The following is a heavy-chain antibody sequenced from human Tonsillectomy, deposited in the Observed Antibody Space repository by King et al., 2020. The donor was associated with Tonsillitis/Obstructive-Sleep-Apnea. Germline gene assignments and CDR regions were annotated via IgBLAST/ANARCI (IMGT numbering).Heavy chain of an antibody. CDR3: ATGDIVATMVGSD. J-gene: IGHJ4*02. CDR2: FDPEDGET. Sequence: QLVQSGAEVKKPGASVKVSCKFSGYPLTELSMHWVRQASGKGFEWMGGFDPEDGETIYAQKFLGIVTMTEEKSTDTAYMELSSLRSEDTAVYYCATGDIVATMVGSDWGQGTLVTVSS. V-gene: IGHV1-24*01. D-gene: IGHD5-12*01. CDR1: GYPLTELS.